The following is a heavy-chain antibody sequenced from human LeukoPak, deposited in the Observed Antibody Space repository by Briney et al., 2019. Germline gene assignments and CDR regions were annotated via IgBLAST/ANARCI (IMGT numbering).Heavy chain of an antibody. D-gene: IGHD2-2*01. CDR3: TTCSTTSCYVWGHAFDI. V-gene: IGHV3-15*01. Sequence: SWIRQHPGKGLEWIGRIKSKTDGGTTDYSAPVEGRFTVSRDESQNTVYLQMNSLKTEDTAVYYCTTCSTTSCYVWGHAFDIWGQGTMVTVSS. CDR2: IKSKTDGGTT. J-gene: IGHJ3*02.